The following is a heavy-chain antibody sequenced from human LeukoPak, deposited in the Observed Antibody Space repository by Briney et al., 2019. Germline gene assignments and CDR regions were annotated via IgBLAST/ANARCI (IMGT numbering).Heavy chain of an antibody. Sequence: SETLSLTCTVSGGSISSYYWSWLRQPPGKGLEWIGYIYYSGSTNYNPSLKSRVTISVDTSKNQFSLKLSSVTAADTAVYYCARSYDFWSGYYYYYYYGMDVWGQGTTVTVSS. CDR1: GGSISSYY. CDR3: ARSYDFWSGYYYYYYYGMDV. CDR2: IYYSGST. V-gene: IGHV4-59*01. J-gene: IGHJ6*02. D-gene: IGHD3-3*01.